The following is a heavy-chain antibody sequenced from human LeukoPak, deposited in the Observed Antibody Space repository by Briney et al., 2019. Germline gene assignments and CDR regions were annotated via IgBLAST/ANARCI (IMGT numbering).Heavy chain of an antibody. CDR2: INPNSGGT. J-gene: IGHJ4*02. Sequence: ASVKVSCKASGYTITGYYMHWVRQAPGQGLEWMGWINPNSGGTNYAQKFQGRVTMTRDTSISTAYMELSRLRSDDTAVYYCARPLGSQGSYPLYNYWGQGTLVTVSS. CDR3: ARPLGSQGSYPLYNY. CDR1: GYTITGYY. V-gene: IGHV1-2*02. D-gene: IGHD3-16*01.